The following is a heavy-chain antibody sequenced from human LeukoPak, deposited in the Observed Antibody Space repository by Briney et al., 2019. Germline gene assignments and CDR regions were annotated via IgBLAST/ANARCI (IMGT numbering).Heavy chain of an antibody. D-gene: IGHD2-15*01. J-gene: IGHJ3*02. Sequence: QAGGSLRLSCAASGFTFSSYAMHWVRQAPGKGLEWVAVISYDGSNKYYADSVKGRFTISRDNSKNTLYLQMNSLRAEDTAVYYCARVPGYCSGGSCRGGAFDIWGQGTMVTVSS. CDR1: GFTFSSYA. V-gene: IGHV3-30*04. CDR2: ISYDGSNK. CDR3: ARVPGYCSGGSCRGGAFDI.